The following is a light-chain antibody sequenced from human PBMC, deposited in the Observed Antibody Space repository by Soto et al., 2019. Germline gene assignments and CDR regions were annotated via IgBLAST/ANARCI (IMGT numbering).Light chain of an antibody. Sequence: EIVMTQSPATLSVSPGERATLSCRASQSVLNNLAWYQQKPGQAPRLLIYGASTRATGGPARFSGSGSGTEFTLTISSLQSEDFAVYYCQQYNNWPITFGQGTLLEIK. CDR3: QQYNNWPIT. V-gene: IGKV3-15*01. CDR1: QSVLNN. J-gene: IGKJ5*01. CDR2: GAS.